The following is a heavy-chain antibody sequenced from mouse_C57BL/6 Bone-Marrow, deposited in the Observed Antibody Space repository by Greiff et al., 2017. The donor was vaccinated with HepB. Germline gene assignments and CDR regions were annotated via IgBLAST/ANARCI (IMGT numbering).Heavy chain of an antibody. Sequence: QVQLQHSGAELVRPGTSVKVSCKASGYAFTNYLIEWVKQRPGQGLEWIGVINPGSGGTNYNEKFKGKATLTADKSSSTAYMQLSSLTSEDSAVYFCARGSYYWGQGTTLTVSS. CDR3: ARGSYY. CDR1: GYAFTNYL. CDR2: INPGSGGT. V-gene: IGHV1-54*01. J-gene: IGHJ2*01.